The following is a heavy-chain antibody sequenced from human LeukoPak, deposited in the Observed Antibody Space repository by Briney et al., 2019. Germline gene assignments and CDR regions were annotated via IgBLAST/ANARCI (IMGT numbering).Heavy chain of an antibody. CDR3: AALGGDDYGDFYYYGMDV. J-gene: IGHJ6*02. CDR1: GFTFSSYG. CDR2: ISYDGSNK. D-gene: IGHD4-17*01. V-gene: IGHV3-30*03. Sequence: PGGSLRLSCAASGFTFSSYGMHWVRQAPGKGLEWVAVISYDGSNKYYADSVKGRFTISRDNSKNTLYLQMNSLRAEDTAVYYCAALGGDDYGDFYYYGMDVWGQGTTVTVSS.